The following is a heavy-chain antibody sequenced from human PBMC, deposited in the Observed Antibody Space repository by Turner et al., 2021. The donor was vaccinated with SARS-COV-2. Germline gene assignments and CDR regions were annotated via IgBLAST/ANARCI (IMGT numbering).Heavy chain of an antibody. CDR3: ARDYGDYYFDY. CDR1: GFTVSSNY. J-gene: IGHJ4*02. V-gene: IGHV3-53*01. D-gene: IGHD4-17*01. CDR2: IYSGGST. Sequence: EVQLVESGGGLIQPGGSLRLSCAASGFTVSSNYMSWVRQAPGKELVWVSVIYSGGSTYYADSVKGRFTISRDNSKNTLYLQMNSLRAEDTAVYYCARDYGDYYFDYWGQGTLVTVSS.